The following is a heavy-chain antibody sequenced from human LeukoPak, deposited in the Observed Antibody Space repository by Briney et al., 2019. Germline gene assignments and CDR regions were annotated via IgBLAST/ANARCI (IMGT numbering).Heavy chain of an antibody. V-gene: IGHV4-39*01. CDR3: ARKTYCSSTSCYALVNWFDP. D-gene: IGHD2-2*01. Sequence: SETLSLTCTVSGGSISSSSYYWGWIRQPPGKGLEWIGSIYYSGGTYYNPSLKSRVTISVDTSKNQFSLKLSSVTAADTAVYYCARKTYCSSTSCYALVNWFDPWGQGTLVTVSS. J-gene: IGHJ5*02. CDR1: GGSISSSSYY. CDR2: IYYSGGT.